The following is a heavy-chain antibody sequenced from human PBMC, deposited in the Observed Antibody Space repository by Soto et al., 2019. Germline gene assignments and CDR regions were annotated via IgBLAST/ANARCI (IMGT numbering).Heavy chain of an antibody. CDR1: GFTFSSYG. CDR3: AKDRRAGTDYAFDI. J-gene: IGHJ3*02. CDR2: ISYDGSNK. V-gene: IGHV3-30*18. Sequence: GGSLILSCAASGFTFSSYGRHWVRQAPGKGLEWVAVISYDGSNKYYADSVKGRFTISRDNSKNTLYLQMNSLRAEDTAVYYCAKDRRAGTDYAFDIWGQGTMVTVSS. D-gene: IGHD6-13*01.